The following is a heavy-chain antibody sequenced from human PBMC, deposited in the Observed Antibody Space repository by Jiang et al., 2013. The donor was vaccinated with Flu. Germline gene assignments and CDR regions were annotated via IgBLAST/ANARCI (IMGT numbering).Heavy chain of an antibody. CDR2: IYYSGST. CDR3: ATTGPSDY. D-gene: IGHD1-1*01. CDR1: SISSGGYY. V-gene: IGHV4-31*02. Sequence: SISSGGYYWSWIRQHPGKGLEWIGYIYYSGSTYYNPSLKSRVTISVDTSKNQFSLKLSSVTAADTAVYYCATTGPSDYWGQGTLVTVSS. J-gene: IGHJ4*02.